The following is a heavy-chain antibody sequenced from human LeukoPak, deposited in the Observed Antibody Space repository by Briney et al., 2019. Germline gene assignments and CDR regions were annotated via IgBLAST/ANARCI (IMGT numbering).Heavy chain of an antibody. V-gene: IGHV1-69*05. D-gene: IGHD3-22*01. Sequence: ASVKVSCKASGGTFSSYAISWVRQAPGQGLEWMGGIIPIFGTANYAQKFQGRVTMTTDTSTSTAYMELRSLRSDDTAVYYCARVEMGYDSSGYYLLLIFDYWGQGTLVTVSS. CDR2: IIPIFGTA. CDR3: ARVEMGYDSSGYYLLLIFDY. CDR1: GGTFSSYA. J-gene: IGHJ4*02.